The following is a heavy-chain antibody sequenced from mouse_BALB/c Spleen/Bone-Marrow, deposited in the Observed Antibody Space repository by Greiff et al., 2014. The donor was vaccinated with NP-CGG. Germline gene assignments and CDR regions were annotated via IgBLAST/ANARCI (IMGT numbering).Heavy chain of an antibody. CDR3: ARLGDYSYFDY. CDR2: ISNGCGST. D-gene: IGHD1-1*01. CDR1: GFSFSDYY. V-gene: IGHV5-12*02. Sequence: EVNLVESGGGLVQPGGALKLSCATSGFSFSDYYMYWIRQTPEKRLEWVAYISNGCGSTYYPDTVKGRFTISRDNAKNTLYLQMSRLKSEDTAMYYCARLGDYSYFDYWGQGTTLTVSS. J-gene: IGHJ2*01.